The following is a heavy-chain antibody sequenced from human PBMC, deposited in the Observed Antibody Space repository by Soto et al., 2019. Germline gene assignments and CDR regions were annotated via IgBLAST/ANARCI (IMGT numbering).Heavy chain of an antibody. Sequence: QVQLVQSGAVVKKPGSSVKVSCKASGGTFSSYTISWVRQAPGQGLEWMGRIIPILGIENYAQKFQGRVTITADKSTSTAYMELSSLRSEDTAVYYCARDNPPSYSSSSSVWANYYYYMDVWGKGPTVTVSS. CDR1: GGTFSSYT. J-gene: IGHJ6*03. CDR2: IIPILGIE. D-gene: IGHD6-6*01. V-gene: IGHV1-69*08. CDR3: ARDNPPSYSSSSSVWANYYYYMDV.